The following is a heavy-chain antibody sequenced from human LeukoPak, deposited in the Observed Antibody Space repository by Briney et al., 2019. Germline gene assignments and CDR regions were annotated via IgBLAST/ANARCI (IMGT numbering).Heavy chain of an antibody. D-gene: IGHD1-26*01. CDR2: ISSSSSYI. CDR3: AKDVRVGATSAYAFDI. J-gene: IGHJ3*02. Sequence: GGSLRLSCAASGFTFSSYSMNWVRQAPGKGLEWVSSISSSSSYIYYADSVKGRFTISRDNAKNSLYLQMNSLRAEDTAVYYCAKDVRVGATSAYAFDIWGQGTMVTVSS. CDR1: GFTFSSYS. V-gene: IGHV3-21*01.